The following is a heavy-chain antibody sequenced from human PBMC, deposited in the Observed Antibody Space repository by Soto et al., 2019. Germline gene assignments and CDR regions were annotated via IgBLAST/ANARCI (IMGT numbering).Heavy chain of an antibody. CDR1: GDSISSGFYF. CDR3: ARQVSSSYFDTRYFVY. J-gene: IGHJ4*02. CDR2: IYYTGRT. V-gene: IGHV4-39*01. Sequence: ASETLSLTCNVSGDSISSGFYFWAWIRQPPGKGLEWIGSIYYTGRTYYNPSLKSRVTISVDTSKNQFSLTLGSVTAADTAVYYCARQVSSSYFDTRYFVYWGQGALVTVSS. D-gene: IGHD3-22*01.